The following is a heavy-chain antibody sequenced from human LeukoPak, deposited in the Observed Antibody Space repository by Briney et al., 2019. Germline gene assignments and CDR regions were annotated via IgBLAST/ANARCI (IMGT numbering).Heavy chain of an antibody. CDR3: ATRNDYYDSSGYYLPHFDY. D-gene: IGHD3-22*01. CDR1: GGTFSSYA. J-gene: IGHJ4*02. V-gene: IGHV1-69*04. Sequence: ASVKVSCKASGGTFSSYAISWVRQAPGQGLEWMGRIIPTLGIANYAQKFQGGVTITADKSTSTAYMELSSLRSEDTAVYYCATRNDYYDSSGYYLPHFDYWGQGTLVTVPS. CDR2: IIPTLGIA.